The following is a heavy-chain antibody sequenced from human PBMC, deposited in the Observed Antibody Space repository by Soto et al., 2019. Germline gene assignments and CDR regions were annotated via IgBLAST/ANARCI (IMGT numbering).Heavy chain of an antibody. J-gene: IGHJ4*02. D-gene: IGHD3-3*01. Sequence: GGSLRLSCAASGFTFSSYWMSWVRQAPGKGLEWVANIKQDGSEKYYVDSVKGRFTISRDNAKNSLYLQMNSLRAEDTAVYYCARDSLSYYDFWSGYYTGHDYWGQGTLVTVSS. V-gene: IGHV3-7*01. CDR1: GFTFSSYW. CDR3: ARDSLSYYDFWSGYYTGHDY. CDR2: IKQDGSEK.